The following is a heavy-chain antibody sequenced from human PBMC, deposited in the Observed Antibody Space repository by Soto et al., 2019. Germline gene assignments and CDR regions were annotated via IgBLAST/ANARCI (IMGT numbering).Heavy chain of an antibody. Sequence: GGSLRLSCAASGFTFSSYGMHWVRQAPGKGLEWVAVISYDGSNKYYADSVKGRFTISRDNSKNTLYLQMNSLRAEDTAVYYCAKAPRSYGDLDYWGQGTLVTVSS. CDR3: AKAPRSYGDLDY. CDR2: ISYDGSNK. D-gene: IGHD4-17*01. CDR1: GFTFSSYG. J-gene: IGHJ4*02. V-gene: IGHV3-30*18.